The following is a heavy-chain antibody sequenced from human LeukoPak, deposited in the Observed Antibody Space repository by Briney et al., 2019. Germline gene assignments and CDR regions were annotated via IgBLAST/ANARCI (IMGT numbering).Heavy chain of an antibody. D-gene: IGHD2-2*01. CDR1: GYTLTGYY. CDR3: ARGRCSSRSCYLFDY. Sequence: ASVKVSCKAAGYTLTGYYMRWVRQAPGQGLEWMGWINPNSGGTSYAQKFQGRVTMTRDTSINTAYMELSRLRSDDTAVYYCARGRCSSRSCYLFDYWGQGTLVTVSS. CDR2: INPNSGGT. V-gene: IGHV1-2*02. J-gene: IGHJ4*02.